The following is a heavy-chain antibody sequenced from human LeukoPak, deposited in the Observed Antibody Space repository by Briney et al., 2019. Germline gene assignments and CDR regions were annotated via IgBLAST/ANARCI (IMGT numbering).Heavy chain of an antibody. CDR1: GGSFSGYY. Sequence: SETLSLTCAVYGGSFSGYYWSWIRQPPGKGLEWIGEINHSGSTNYNPSLTSRVTISVDTSKNQFSLKLSSVTAADTAVYYCARHKDYYYSYMDVWGKGTAVTISS. CDR2: INHSGST. CDR3: ARHKDYYYSYMDV. V-gene: IGHV4-34*01. J-gene: IGHJ6*03.